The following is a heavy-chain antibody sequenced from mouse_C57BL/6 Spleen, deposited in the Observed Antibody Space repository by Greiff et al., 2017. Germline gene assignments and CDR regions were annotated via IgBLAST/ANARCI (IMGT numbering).Heavy chain of an antibody. CDR1: GYTFTSYW. CDR2: IYPSDSET. Sequence: VQLQQPGAELVRPGSSVKLSCKASGYTFTSYWMDWVKQRPGQGLEWIGNIYPSDSETHYNQQFKDKATLTVDKSSSTAYMQLSSLTSEDSAVYYCARDAGKWYFDVWGTGTTVTVSS. V-gene: IGHV1-61*01. CDR3: ARDAGKWYFDV. J-gene: IGHJ1*03.